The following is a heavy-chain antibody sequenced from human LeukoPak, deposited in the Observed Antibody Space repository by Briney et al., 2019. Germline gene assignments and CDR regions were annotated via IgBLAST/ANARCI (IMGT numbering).Heavy chain of an antibody. CDR3: TKDHEGYFDY. J-gene: IGHJ4*02. V-gene: IGHV1-69*05. Sequence: ASVKVSCKASGGTFSSYAISWVRQAPGQGLEWMARIIPIFGTSDYAQKFQGRVTITTEESTSTAFMELSGLRSEDTAVYYCTKDHEGYFDYWGQGSLVTVSS. CDR2: IIPIFGTS. CDR1: GGTFSSYA.